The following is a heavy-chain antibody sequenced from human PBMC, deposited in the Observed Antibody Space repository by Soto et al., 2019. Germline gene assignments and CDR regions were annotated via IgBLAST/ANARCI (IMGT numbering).Heavy chain of an antibody. Sequence: SETLSLTCTVSGGSISSSSYYWGWIRQPPGKGLEWIGSIYYSGNTYYNPSLKSRVTISVDTSKNQFTLKVSSVTAADTAVYYCARGTSALEFDYWGQGTLVTVSS. D-gene: IGHD1-1*01. CDR2: IYYSGNT. CDR1: GGSISSSSYY. J-gene: IGHJ4*02. CDR3: ARGTSALEFDY. V-gene: IGHV4-39*06.